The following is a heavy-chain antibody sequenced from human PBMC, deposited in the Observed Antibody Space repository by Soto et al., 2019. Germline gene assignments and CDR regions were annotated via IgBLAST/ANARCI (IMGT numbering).Heavy chain of an antibody. J-gene: IGHJ4*02. Sequence: PSETLSLTCAVYGGSFSGYYWSWIRQPPGKGLEWIGEINHSGSTNYNPSLKSRVTISVDTSKNQFSLKLSSVTAADTAVYYCARAPSGDNVDYWGQGPLVTVSS. D-gene: IGHD7-27*01. CDR3: ARAPSGDNVDY. CDR1: GGSFSGYY. CDR2: INHSGST. V-gene: IGHV4-34*01.